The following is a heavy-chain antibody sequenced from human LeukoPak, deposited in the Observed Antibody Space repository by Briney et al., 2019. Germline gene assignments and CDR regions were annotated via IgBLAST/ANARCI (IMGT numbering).Heavy chain of an antibody. CDR3: ARDWSDFDY. CDR2: ISYDGSNK. V-gene: IGHV3-30*03. Sequence: PGGSLRLSCAASGFTFRSYGMHWVRQAPGKGLEWVAVISYDGSNKDYADSVKGRFTISRDNSKNTLYLQMNSLRAEDTAVFYCARDWSDFDYWGQGTLVTVSS. D-gene: IGHD2-8*02. CDR1: GFTFRSYG. J-gene: IGHJ4*02.